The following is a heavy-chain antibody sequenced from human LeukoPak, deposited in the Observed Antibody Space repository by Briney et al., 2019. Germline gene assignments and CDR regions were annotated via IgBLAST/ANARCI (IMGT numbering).Heavy chain of an antibody. Sequence: GGSLRLSCAASGFTVSSNYMSWVRQAPGKGLEWVSVIYSGGSTYYADSVKGRFTISRDNSKNTLYLQMNSLRAEDTAVYYCATDYSKSDWFDPWGQGTLVTVSS. CDR2: IYSGGST. CDR3: ATDYSKSDWFDP. V-gene: IGHV3-66*02. D-gene: IGHD4-11*01. CDR1: GFTVSSNY. J-gene: IGHJ5*02.